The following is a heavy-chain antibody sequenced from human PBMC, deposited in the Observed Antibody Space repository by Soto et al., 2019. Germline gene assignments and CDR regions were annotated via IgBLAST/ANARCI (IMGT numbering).Heavy chain of an antibody. CDR1: GDSVSSNSAS. J-gene: IGHJ6*02. Sequence: PSQTLSLTCAISGDSVSSNSASWNWIRQSPSRGLEWLGRTYYRSKWYNDYAVSVKSRITINPDTSKNQFSLQLNSVTPEDTAVYYCASSSIAARQYYYYYGMDVWGQGTTVTVYS. V-gene: IGHV6-1*01. D-gene: IGHD6-6*01. CDR3: ASSSIAARQYYYYYGMDV. CDR2: TYYRSKWYN.